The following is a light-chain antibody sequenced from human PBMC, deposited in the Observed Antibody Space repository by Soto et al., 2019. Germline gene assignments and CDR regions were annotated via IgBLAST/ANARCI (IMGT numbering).Light chain of an antibody. Sequence: EIVLTQSPGTMSLSPGERATLSCRASQSASSSYLAWYQQKPGQDPRLLIYGASSRATGIPDRFSGSGSGTDFTLTISRLEPEDFAMYYCQQDSSSPGTFGQGTKVEIK. CDR2: GAS. CDR3: QQDSSSPGT. CDR1: QSASSSY. J-gene: IGKJ1*01. V-gene: IGKV3-20*01.